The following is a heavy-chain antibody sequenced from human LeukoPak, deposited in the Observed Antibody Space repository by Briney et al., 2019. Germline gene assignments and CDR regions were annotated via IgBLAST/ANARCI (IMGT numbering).Heavy chain of an antibody. Sequence: GGSLRLSCAASGFTVSSNYMTWVRQAPGKGLEWVANINRDGSERYYVDSVKGRFTISRDDAKSSLYLQMNSLRAEDTAVYYCARRNAMDVWGQGATVIVFS. CDR1: GFTVSSNY. V-gene: IGHV3-7*03. J-gene: IGHJ6*02. CDR2: INRDGSER. CDR3: ARRNAMDV.